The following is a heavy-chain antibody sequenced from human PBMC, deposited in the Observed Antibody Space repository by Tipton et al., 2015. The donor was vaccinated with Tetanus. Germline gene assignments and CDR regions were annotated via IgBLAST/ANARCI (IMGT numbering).Heavy chain of an antibody. V-gene: IGHV3-7*01. CDR2: INQGGSEK. Sequence: SLRLSCVASGFAFSLYWMTWVRQAPGKGLEWVANINQGGSEKDYVDSVKGRFTISRDNADNSLCLEMNSLSAGDTAVYYCARAHGAARPNWFDPWGQVTLVVVSS. CDR3: ARAHGAARPNWFDP. CDR1: GFAFSLYW. J-gene: IGHJ5*02. D-gene: IGHD6-6*01.